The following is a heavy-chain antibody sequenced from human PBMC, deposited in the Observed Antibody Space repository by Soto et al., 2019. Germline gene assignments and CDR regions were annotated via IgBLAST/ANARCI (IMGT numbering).Heavy chain of an antibody. V-gene: IGHV3-48*01. J-gene: IGHJ4*02. CDR2: ISSSSGNTI. CDR3: ARDLWDDLAGGESDY. D-gene: IGHD3-16*01. Sequence: EVQLVASGGGLVQPGGSLRLSCAASGFTFSSYGMNWVRQAPGKGLEWVSYISSSSGNTIYYADSVKGRFTISRDNAKNSLYLQMSSLRAEDTALYYCARDLWDDLAGGESDYWGQGTLVTVSS. CDR1: GFTFSSYG.